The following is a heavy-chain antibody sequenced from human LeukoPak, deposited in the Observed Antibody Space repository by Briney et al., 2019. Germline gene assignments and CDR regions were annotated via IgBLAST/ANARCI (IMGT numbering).Heavy chain of an antibody. V-gene: IGHV4-59*01. D-gene: IGHD3-3*01. Sequence: SETLSLTCTVSGGSISSYYWSWIRQPPGKGLEWIGYIYYSGSTNYNPSLKSRVTISVDTSKNQFSLKLSSVTAADTAVYYCARDGAHYDPNKVRVIGGRWFDPWGQGTLVTVSS. CDR3: ARDGAHYDPNKVRVIGGRWFDP. CDR2: IYYSGST. J-gene: IGHJ5*02. CDR1: GGSISSYY.